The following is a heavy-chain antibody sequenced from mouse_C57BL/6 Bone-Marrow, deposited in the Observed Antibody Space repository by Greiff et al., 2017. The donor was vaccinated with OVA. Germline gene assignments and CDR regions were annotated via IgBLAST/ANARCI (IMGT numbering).Heavy chain of an antibody. CDR1: GFNITDDY. Sequence: VQLKQSGAELVRPGASVKLSCTASGFNITDDYMHWVKQRPEQGLEWIGWIDPENGDTEYASKFQGKATITADTSSNTAYLQLSSLTSEDTAVYYCTTSYYGSTLYYFDYWGQGTTLTVSS. V-gene: IGHV14-4*01. CDR2: IDPENGDT. D-gene: IGHD1-1*01. J-gene: IGHJ2*01. CDR3: TTSYYGSTLYYFDY.